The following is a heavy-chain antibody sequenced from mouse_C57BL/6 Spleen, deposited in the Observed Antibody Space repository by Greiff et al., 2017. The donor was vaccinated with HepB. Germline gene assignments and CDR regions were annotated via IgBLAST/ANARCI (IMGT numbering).Heavy chain of an antibody. CDR1: GYSITSGYY. Sequence: EVQLQQSGPGLVKPSQSLSLTCSVTGYSITSGYYWNWIRQFPGNKLEWMGYISYDGSNNYNPSLKNRTSITRDTSKNQFFLKLNSVTTEDTATYYCAREGAYYGSSYGYFDVWGTGTTVTVSS. V-gene: IGHV3-6*01. CDR3: AREGAYYGSSYGYFDV. D-gene: IGHD1-1*01. CDR2: ISYDGSN. J-gene: IGHJ1*03.